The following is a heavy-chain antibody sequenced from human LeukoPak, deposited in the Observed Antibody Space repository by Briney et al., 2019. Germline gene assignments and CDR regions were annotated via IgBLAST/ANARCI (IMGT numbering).Heavy chain of an antibody. CDR1: GGSISSSSYH. V-gene: IGHV4-61*02. J-gene: IGHJ4*02. D-gene: IGHD3-16*01. Sequence: PSETLSLTCTISGGSISSSSYHWSWIRQPAGKGLEWIGRIHPSGNTNYNPSLKSRVTISVDTSKNQFSLNLGSVTAADTAVYYCTRGAGWLIDYWGQGILVTVSS. CDR3: TRGAGWLIDY. CDR2: IHPSGNT.